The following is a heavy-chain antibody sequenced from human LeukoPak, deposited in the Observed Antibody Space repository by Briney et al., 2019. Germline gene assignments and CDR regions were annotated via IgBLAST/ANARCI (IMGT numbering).Heavy chain of an antibody. Sequence: PWRSLRLSCAASGFTFSNYGMHWVRQAPGKGLEWVAIIWFDGREKYYPDSVKGRFTISRDNSKNTLYLQMNSLRAEDTAVYYCARDPVYGNEQQQYYLDYWGQGTLVTVSS. D-gene: IGHD6-13*01. CDR1: GFTFSNYG. CDR3: ARDPVYGNEQQQYYLDY. V-gene: IGHV3-33*01. J-gene: IGHJ4*02. CDR2: IWFDGREK.